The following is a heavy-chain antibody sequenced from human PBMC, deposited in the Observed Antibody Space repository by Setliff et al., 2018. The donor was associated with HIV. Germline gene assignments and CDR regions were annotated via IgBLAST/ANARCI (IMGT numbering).Heavy chain of an antibody. CDR2: ITHNGSM. CDR3: ARGKGGLVGPAEFDY. V-gene: IGHV4-34*01. CDR1: GGSISDYN. D-gene: IGHD1-26*01. Sequence: SETLSLTCAVYGGSISDYNWRWIRQSPGKGLEWIGEITHNGSMNYNLSLKSRVTISVDTSKNQFSLKLNSVTAADTAIYFCARGKGGLVGPAEFDYWGPGTLVTVSS. J-gene: IGHJ4*02.